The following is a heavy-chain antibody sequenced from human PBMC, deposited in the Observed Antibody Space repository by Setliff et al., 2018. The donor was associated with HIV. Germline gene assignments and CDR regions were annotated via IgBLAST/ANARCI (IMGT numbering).Heavy chain of an antibody. V-gene: IGHV1-8*01. CDR2: MSPKNNGS. CDR1: GYTFSTYD. D-gene: IGHD2-15*01. CDR3: ARGGASSKWFDP. Sequence: ASVNVSCKASGYTFSTYDFNWVRQAAGQGLEWMGWMSPKNNGSGFAQKFQARLTMTWNTSTNTAYMELRSLTSDDTAVYYCARGGASSKWFDPWGQGTLVTVSS. J-gene: IGHJ5*02.